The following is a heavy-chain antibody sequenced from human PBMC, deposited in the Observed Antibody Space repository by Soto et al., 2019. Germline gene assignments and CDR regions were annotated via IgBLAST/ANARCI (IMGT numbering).Heavy chain of an antibody. CDR2: INHSGST. CDR3: ARGRVAARAYYYYGMDV. D-gene: IGHD6-6*01. J-gene: IGHJ6*02. CDR1: VGSFSGYY. V-gene: IGHV4-34*01. Sequence: ETLSLTCAVYVGSFSGYYWSWIREPPGKGLEWIGEINHSGSTNYNPSLKSRVTISVDTSKNQFSLKLSSVTAADTAVYYRARGRVAARAYYYYGMDVWGQGTTVTVSS.